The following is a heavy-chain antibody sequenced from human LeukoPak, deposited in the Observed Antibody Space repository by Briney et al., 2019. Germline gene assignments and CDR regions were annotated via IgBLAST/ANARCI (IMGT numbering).Heavy chain of an antibody. J-gene: IGHJ4*02. CDR3: AKTPDY. V-gene: IGHV3-30*02. CDR1: GFTFSSYG. Sequence: PGGSLRLSCAASGFTFSSYGMHWVRQAPGKGLEWVAFIRYDGSKKYYADSVKGRFTISRDNSKNTLYLQMNSLRAEDTAVYYCAKTPDYWGQGTLVTVSS. CDR2: IRYDGSKK.